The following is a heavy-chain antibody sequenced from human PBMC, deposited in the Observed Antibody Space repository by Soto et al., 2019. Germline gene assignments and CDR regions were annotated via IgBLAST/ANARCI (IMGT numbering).Heavy chain of an antibody. D-gene: IGHD3-3*01. CDR3: ARDGGFWNGYYYNYGMDV. J-gene: IGHJ6*02. CDR1: GYTFTSYY. V-gene: IGHV1-46*01. CDR2: INPSGGST. Sequence: ASVKVSCKASGYTFTSYYMHWVRQAPGQGLEWMGIINPSGGSTSYAQKFQGRVTMTRGTSTSTVYMELSSLRSEDTAVYYCARDGGFWNGYYYNYGMDVWGQGTTVTVS.